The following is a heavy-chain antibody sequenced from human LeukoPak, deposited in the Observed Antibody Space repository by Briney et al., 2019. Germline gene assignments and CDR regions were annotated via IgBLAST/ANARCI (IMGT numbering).Heavy chain of an antibody. CDR3: ARVRGSYYSFFDY. CDR1: GGSISSGSYY. V-gene: IGHV4-61*02. CDR2: IYTSGST. Sequence: SETLSLTCTVSGGSISSGSYYWSWIRQPAGKGLEWIGRIYTSGSTNYNPSLKSRVTISVDTSKNQFSLKLSSVTAADAAVYYCARVRGSYYSFFDYRGPGTLVTVSS. J-gene: IGHJ4*02. D-gene: IGHD1-26*01.